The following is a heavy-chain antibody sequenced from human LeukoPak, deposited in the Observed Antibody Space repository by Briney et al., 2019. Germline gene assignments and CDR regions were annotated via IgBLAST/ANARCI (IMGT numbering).Heavy chain of an antibody. CDR1: GYTFTGYY. J-gene: IGHJ4*02. V-gene: IGHV1-2*02. Sequence: GASVKVSCKASGYTFTGYYMHWVRQAPGQGLEWMGWINPNSGGTNYAQKFQGRVTMTRDTSISTAYMELSRLRSDGTAVYYCAREILSYSSGCSDYWGQGTLVTVSS. D-gene: IGHD6-19*01. CDR3: AREILSYSSGCSDY. CDR2: INPNSGGT.